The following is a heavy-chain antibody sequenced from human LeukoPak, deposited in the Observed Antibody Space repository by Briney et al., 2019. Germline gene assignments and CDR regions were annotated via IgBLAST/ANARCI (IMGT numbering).Heavy chain of an antibody. CDR3: ARGDYYDSSGYYFPDAFDI. Sequence: GGSLRLSCAASGFTFSSYGMHWVRQAPGKGLEWVAVIWYDGSNKYYVDSVQGRFTISRDNSKNTLYLQMSSLRAEDTAVYYCARGDYYDSSGYYFPDAFDIWGQGTMVTVSS. V-gene: IGHV3-33*01. J-gene: IGHJ3*02. CDR1: GFTFSSYG. CDR2: IWYDGSNK. D-gene: IGHD3-22*01.